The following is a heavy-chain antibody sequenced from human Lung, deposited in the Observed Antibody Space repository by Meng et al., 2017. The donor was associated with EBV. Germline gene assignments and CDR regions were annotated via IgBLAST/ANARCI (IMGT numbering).Heavy chain of an antibody. CDR1: GVAFSGYY. CDR3: ARGGWSSSWGN. D-gene: IGHD6-13*01. CDR2: INHSGST. V-gene: IGHV4-34*09. J-gene: IGHJ4*02. Sequence: LEESGSGLVKPSQTRFLTCAVSGVAFSGYYWSWIRQPPGKGLEWIGEINHSGSTNYNPSLKCRVTISVDTSKNQFSLKLSSVTAADTAVYYCARGGWSSSWGNWGQGTLVTVSS.